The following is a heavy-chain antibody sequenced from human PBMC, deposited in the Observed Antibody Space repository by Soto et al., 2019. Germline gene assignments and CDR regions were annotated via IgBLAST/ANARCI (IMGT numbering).Heavy chain of an antibody. Sequence: QVQLVESGGGVVKPGRSLRLSCAASGFTFSSYGMHWVRQAPGKGLEWVAVISYDGSNKYYADSVKGRFTNSRDNSKNTVYLQMNSLRAEDTAVYYCAKVPSDICMIDGYWGQGTLVTVSS. CDR3: AKVPSDICMIDGY. V-gene: IGHV3-30*18. J-gene: IGHJ4*02. CDR2: ISYDGSNK. CDR1: GFTFSSYG. D-gene: IGHD3-22*01.